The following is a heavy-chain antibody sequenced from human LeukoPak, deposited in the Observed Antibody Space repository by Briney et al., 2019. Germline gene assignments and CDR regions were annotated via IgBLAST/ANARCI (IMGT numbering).Heavy chain of an antibody. CDR3: AKFDDSSGYAYYFDY. V-gene: IGHV3-23*01. J-gene: IGHJ4*02. D-gene: IGHD3-22*01. CDR1: GFIFSRYA. Sequence: GGSMRLSCGASGFIFSRYAMRWVRRAPGKGLEWVSPISGSGGSTYYADSVKGQFTISRDNSKNTLYLQMNSLRAEDTAVYYCAKFDDSSGYAYYFDYWGQGTLVTVSS. CDR2: ISGSGGST.